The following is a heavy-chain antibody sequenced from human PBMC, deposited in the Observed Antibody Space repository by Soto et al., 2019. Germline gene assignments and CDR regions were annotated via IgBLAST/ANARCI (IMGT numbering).Heavy chain of an antibody. J-gene: IGHJ6*02. CDR2: IHSGGDT. V-gene: IGHV3-66*01. CDR1: GFAVSSNY. Sequence: PGGSLRLSCAASGFAVSSNYMTWVRQAPWKGLEWVSVIHSGGDTHYADSVRGRFTISRDNSKNTLYLQMNSLRAEDTAVYYCARSRTGTTYGGMDVWGQGTTVTVSS. D-gene: IGHD1-7*01. CDR3: ARSRTGTTYGGMDV.